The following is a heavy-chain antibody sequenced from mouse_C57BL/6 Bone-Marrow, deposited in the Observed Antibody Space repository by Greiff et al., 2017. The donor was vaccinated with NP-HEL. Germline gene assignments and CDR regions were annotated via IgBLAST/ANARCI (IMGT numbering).Heavy chain of an antibody. Sequence: EVQGVESGGGLVKPGGSLKLSCAASGFTFSDYGMHWVRQAPEKGLEWVAYISSGSSTIYYADTVKGRFTISRDNATNTLFLQMTSLRSEDTAMYYCARPWLLRPYAMDYWGQGTSVTVSS. CDR1: GFTFSDYG. CDR2: ISSGSSTI. J-gene: IGHJ4*01. D-gene: IGHD2-3*01. CDR3: ARPWLLRPYAMDY. V-gene: IGHV5-17*01.